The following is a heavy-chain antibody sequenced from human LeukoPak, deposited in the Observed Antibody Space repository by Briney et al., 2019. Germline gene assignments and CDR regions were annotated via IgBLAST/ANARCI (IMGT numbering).Heavy chain of an antibody. CDR2: INSDGSTT. CDR1: GFSFSSFW. Sequence: PGGSVRLSCAASGFSFSSFWMHWVRQGPGKGLVWVSGINSDGSTTGYAGSVKGRFTISRDNAKNSLYLQMNSLRAEDTAVYYCAELGITMIGGVWGKGTTVTISS. D-gene: IGHD3-10*02. CDR3: AELGITMIGGV. V-gene: IGHV3-74*01. J-gene: IGHJ6*04.